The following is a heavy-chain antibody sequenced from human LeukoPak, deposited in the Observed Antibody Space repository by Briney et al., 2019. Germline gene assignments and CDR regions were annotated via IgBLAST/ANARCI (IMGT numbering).Heavy chain of an antibody. CDR1: GGTFSSYA. Sequence: SVKVSCKASGGTFSSYAISWVRQAPGQGLEWMGGIIPIFGTANYAQKFQGRVTITAVESTSTAYMELSSLRSEDTAVYYCARGGGYGSGSSLDFDYWGQGTLVTVSS. D-gene: IGHD3-10*01. CDR2: IIPIFGTA. J-gene: IGHJ4*02. V-gene: IGHV1-69*01. CDR3: ARGGGYGSGSSLDFDY.